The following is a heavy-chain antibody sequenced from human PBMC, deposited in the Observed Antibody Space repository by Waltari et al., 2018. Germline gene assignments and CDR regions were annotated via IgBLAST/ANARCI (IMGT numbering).Heavy chain of an antibody. CDR3: AARYSGYVRVFDY. Sequence: QVQLVQSGAEVKKPGASVKVSCKASGYTFTSYAMHWVRQAPGQRLEWMGWINAGNGNTKYSPKFQGRVTITRDTSASTAYMELSSLRSEDTAVYYCAARYSGYVRVFDYWGQGTLVTVSS. V-gene: IGHV1-3*01. CDR1: GYTFTSYA. J-gene: IGHJ4*02. CDR2: INAGNGNT. D-gene: IGHD5-12*01.